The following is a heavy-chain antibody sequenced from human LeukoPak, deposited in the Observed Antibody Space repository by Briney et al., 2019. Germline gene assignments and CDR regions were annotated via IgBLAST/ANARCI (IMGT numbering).Heavy chain of an antibody. CDR3: ARDHDSSTVTTFGY. CDR2: TSSSGSTI. V-gene: IGHV3-48*03. CDR1: GFTFSSYE. Sequence: PGGSLRLSCAASGFTFSSYEMNWVRQAPGKGLEWVSYTSSSGSTIYYADSVKGRFTISRDNAKNSLYLQMNSLRAEDTAVYYCARDHDSSTVTTFGYWGQGTLVTVSS. J-gene: IGHJ4*02. D-gene: IGHD4-17*01.